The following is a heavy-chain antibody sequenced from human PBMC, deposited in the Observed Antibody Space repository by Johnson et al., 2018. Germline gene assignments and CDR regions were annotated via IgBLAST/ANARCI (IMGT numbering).Heavy chain of an antibody. CDR3: ARGRGGRTLYYYYGMDV. Sequence: QVQLVQSGGGVVQPGRSLRLSCAASGFTFSSYGMHWVRQAPGKGLEWVAVIWYDGSNKYYADSVKGRFTISRDNSKNTLYLQMKSLTAEDTAVYYCARGRGGRTLYYYYGMDVWGQGTTVTVSS. CDR1: GFTFSSYG. J-gene: IGHJ6*02. V-gene: IGHV3-33*01. D-gene: IGHD1-26*01. CDR2: IWYDGSNK.